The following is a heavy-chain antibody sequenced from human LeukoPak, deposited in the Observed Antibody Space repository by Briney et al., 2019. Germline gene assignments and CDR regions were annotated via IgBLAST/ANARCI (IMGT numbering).Heavy chain of an antibody. J-gene: IGHJ3*02. V-gene: IGHV1-2*02. D-gene: IGHD3-22*01. CDR2: INPNSGGT. CDR3: ARDRIFDSSGWGAFDI. Sequence: ASVKVSCKASGFRFTGYWMHWVRQAPGQGLEWMGWINPNSGGTNYAQKFQGRVTMTRDTSISTAYMELSRLRSDDTAVYYCARDRIFDSSGWGAFDIWGQGTMVTVSS. CDR1: GFRFTGYW.